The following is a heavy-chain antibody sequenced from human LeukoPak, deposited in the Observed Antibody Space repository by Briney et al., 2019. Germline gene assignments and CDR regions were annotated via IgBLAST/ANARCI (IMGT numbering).Heavy chain of an antibody. D-gene: IGHD6-13*01. V-gene: IGHV3-23*01. CDR2: IRGSGGST. CDR3: AKDPSPPRCWYGGLTSG. CDR1: GFTFSSYP. J-gene: IGHJ4*02. Sequence: GGSLRPSCAASGFTFSSYPMSWVRQAPGKGLEWVSAIRGSGGSTYYADSVKGRFTISRDNSKNTLYLQMNSLRAEDTAVYYCAKDPSPPRCWYGGLTSGWGQGTLVTVSS.